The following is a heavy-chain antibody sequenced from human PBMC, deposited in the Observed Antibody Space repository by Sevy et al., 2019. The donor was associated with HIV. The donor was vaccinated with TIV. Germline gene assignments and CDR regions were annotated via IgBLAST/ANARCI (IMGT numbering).Heavy chain of an antibody. CDR1: GFTFSSYA. Sequence: GGSLRLSCSASGFTFSSYAMHWVRQAPGKGLEYVSAISSNGGSTYYADSMKGRFTISRDNSKNTLYLQMSSLRAEDTAVYYCVKGGAWIQLWLDFDYWGQGTLVTVSS. CDR2: ISSNGGST. J-gene: IGHJ4*02. D-gene: IGHD5-18*01. V-gene: IGHV3-64D*06. CDR3: VKGGAWIQLWLDFDY.